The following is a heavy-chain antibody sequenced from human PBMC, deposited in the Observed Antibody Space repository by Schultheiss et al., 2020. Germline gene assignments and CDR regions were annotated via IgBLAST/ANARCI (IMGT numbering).Heavy chain of an antibody. CDR2: VTASGGAT. V-gene: IGHV3-23*01. J-gene: IGHJ4*02. CDR1: GFTFSGFS. D-gene: IGHD1-26*01. Sequence: GESLKISCAASGFTFSGFSMSWVRQAPGKGLEWVSAVTASGGATYYAGSVKGRFTISRDNSKNTLYLLMNSLRAEDTAVYYCAKGGRDSDYWGQGTLVTVSS. CDR3: AKGGRDSDY.